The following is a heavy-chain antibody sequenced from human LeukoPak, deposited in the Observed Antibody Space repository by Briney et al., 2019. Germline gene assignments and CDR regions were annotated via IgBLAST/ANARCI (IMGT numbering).Heavy chain of an antibody. CDR2: IIPIFGTA. Sequence: ASVKVSCKASGGTFSSYAISWVRQAPGQGLEWMGGIIPIFGTANYAQKFQGRVTITTDESTSTAHMELSSLRSEDTAVYYCARSRSSSPRGDAFDIWGQGTMVTVSS. CDR3: ARSRSSSPRGDAFDI. J-gene: IGHJ3*02. D-gene: IGHD6-6*01. V-gene: IGHV1-69*05. CDR1: GGTFSSYA.